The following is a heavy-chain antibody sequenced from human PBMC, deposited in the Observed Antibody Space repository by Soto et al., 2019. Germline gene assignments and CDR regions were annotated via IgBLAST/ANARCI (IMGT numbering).Heavy chain of an antibody. CDR1: GFTFSSYW. D-gene: IGHD2-8*01. CDR3: ARARHSGFCTNGVCLSYNWFDP. CDR2: INSDGSST. Sequence: GGSLRLSCAASGFTFSSYWMHWVRQAPGKGLEWVSRINSDGSSTSYADSVKGRFTISRDNAKNTLYLQMNSLRAEDTAVYYCARARHSGFCTNGVCLSYNWFDPWGQGTLVTVSS. V-gene: IGHV3-74*01. J-gene: IGHJ5*02.